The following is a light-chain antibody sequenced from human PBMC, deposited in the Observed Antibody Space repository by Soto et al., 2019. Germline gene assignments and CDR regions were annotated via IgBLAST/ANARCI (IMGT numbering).Light chain of an antibody. CDR1: QSLLHSNGYTY. Sequence: DIVMTQSPLSLPVTPGEPASISCRSSQSLLHSNGYTYLDWYLQKPGQSPQVLIPLGSNRASGVPDRFSGSGPGTDFTLKISRVEAEDVGVYYCMQRLQTPLTFGGGTKVEIK. V-gene: IGKV2-28*01. J-gene: IGKJ4*01. CDR2: LGS. CDR3: MQRLQTPLT.